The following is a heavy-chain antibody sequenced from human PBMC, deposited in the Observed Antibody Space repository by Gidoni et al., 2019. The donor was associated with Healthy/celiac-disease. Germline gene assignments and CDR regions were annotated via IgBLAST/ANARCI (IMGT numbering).Heavy chain of an antibody. CDR3: AKASAIVVVIGNFDY. V-gene: IGHV3-30*18. CDR2: ISYDGSNK. J-gene: IGHJ4*02. Sequence: QVQLVGSGGGVVQPGRSLRRSCAASGFTFSRYGMHWVRQAPGKGLEWVAVISYDGSNKYYADSVKGRFTISRDNSKNTLYLQMNSLRAEDTAVYYCAKASAIVVVIGNFDYWGQGTLVTVSS. D-gene: IGHD3-22*01. CDR1: GFTFSRYG.